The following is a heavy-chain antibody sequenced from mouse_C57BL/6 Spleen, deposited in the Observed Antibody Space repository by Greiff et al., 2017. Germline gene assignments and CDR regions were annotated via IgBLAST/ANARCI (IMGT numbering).Heavy chain of an antibody. Sequence: DVKLVESGGGLVQPGGSLKLSCAASGFTFSDYYMYWVRQTPEKRLEWVAYISNGGGSTYYPDTVKGRFTISRDNAKNTLYLQMSRLKSEDTAMYYCARADGLDAMAYCGQGTSVTVSS. V-gene: IGHV5-12*01. CDR2: ISNGGGST. J-gene: IGHJ4*01. CDR1: GFTFSDYY. D-gene: IGHD2-3*01. CDR3: ARADGLDAMAY.